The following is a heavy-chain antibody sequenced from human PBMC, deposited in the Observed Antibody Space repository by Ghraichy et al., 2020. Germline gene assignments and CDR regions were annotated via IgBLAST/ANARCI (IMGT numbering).Heavy chain of an antibody. V-gene: IGHV3-48*01. Sequence: GSLRLSCAASGLTFSSYSMNWVRQAPGKGLEWVSYISSSSSTIYYADSVKGRFTISRDNAKNSLYLQMNSLRAEDTAVYYCARDQRYYDSSGSGWYFDLWGRGTLVTVSS. CDR3: ARDQRYYDSSGSGWYFDL. CDR1: GLTFSSYS. CDR2: ISSSSSTI. D-gene: IGHD3-22*01. J-gene: IGHJ2*01.